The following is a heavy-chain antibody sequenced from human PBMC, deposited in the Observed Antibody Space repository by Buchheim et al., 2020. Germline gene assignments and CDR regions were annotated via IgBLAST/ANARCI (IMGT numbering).Heavy chain of an antibody. CDR3: ARESRYSYGFGNY. CDR2: SYYTGST. J-gene: IGHJ4*02. Sequence: QVQLQESGPGLVKPSETLSLTCTVSGDSVSSSSYYWSWIRQPPRKGLEWIGYSYYTGSTNYNPSLKSRVNISVDTSKNQFSLKLSSVTAADTAVYYCARESRYSYGFGNYWGQGTL. V-gene: IGHV4-61*01. D-gene: IGHD5-18*01. CDR1: GDSVSSSSYY.